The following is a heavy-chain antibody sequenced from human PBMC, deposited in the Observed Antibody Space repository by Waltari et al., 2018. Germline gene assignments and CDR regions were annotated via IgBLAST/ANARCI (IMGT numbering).Heavy chain of an antibody. J-gene: IGHJ4*02. V-gene: IGHV1-69*01. CDR2: IIPIFGTA. CDR1: GGTFSSYA. D-gene: IGHD6-6*01. Sequence: QVQLVQSGAEVKKPGSSVKVSCKASGGTFSSYAISWVRQAPGQGLEWMGGIIPIFGTANYAQKVKGRVTITEDESTSTADMELSSLRSEDTAVYYCARGKYSSSVQRAHDYWGQGTLVTVSS. CDR3: ARGKYSSSVQRAHDY.